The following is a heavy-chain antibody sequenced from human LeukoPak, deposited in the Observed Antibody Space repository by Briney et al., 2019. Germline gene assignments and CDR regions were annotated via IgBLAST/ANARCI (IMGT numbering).Heavy chain of an antibody. V-gene: IGHV4-34*01. CDR2: INDSGST. J-gene: IGHJ4*02. D-gene: IGHD2-2*01. Sequence: PSETLSLTCAVSGGAFSNYFWTWIRQPPGKGVEWIAEINDSGSTNSNSSLRSRVAISLDTSKSQFSLRLTSVTAADTAVYYCARGQYCSTTTCYSARRYFDFWGQGTLVTVSS. CDR1: GGAFSNYF. CDR3: ARGQYCSTTTCYSARRYFDF.